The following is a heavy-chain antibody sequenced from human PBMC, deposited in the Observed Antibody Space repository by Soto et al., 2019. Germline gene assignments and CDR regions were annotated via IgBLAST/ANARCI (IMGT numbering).Heavy chain of an antibody. CDR2: INIDGTTT. CDR1: GFAFSTNC. Sequence: XVSLSLSFAASGFAFSTNCMHWVRQGPGKGLVWVSRINIDGTTTNYADSVKGRFTISRDNAKNMLYLQMDSLRAEDTAVYYCARIPYSDTDPCPWGQGTLVTVSS. J-gene: IGHJ4*02. CDR3: ARIPYSDTDPCP. D-gene: IGHD1-26*01. V-gene: IGHV3-74*01.